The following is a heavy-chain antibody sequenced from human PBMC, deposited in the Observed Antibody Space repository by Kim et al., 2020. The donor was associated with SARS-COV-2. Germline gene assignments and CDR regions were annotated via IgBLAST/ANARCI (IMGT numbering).Heavy chain of an antibody. J-gene: IGHJ4*02. CDR1: GGTFSSYT. D-gene: IGHD2-15*01. Sequence: SVKVSCRASGGTFSSYTINWVRQAPGQGLEWMGGIIPIFGSSHYAQKFQGRVTITADESTSTAYMELSSLRSEDTAVYYCASPREYCSGGSCYGEGYYFHCWGQGTLVTVSS. CDR3: ASPREYCSGGSCYGEGYYFHC. V-gene: IGHV1-69*13. CDR2: IIPIFGSS.